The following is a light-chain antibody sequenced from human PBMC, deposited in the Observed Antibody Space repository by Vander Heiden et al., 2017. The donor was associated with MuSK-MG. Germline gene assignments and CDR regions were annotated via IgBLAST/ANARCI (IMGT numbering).Light chain of an antibody. CDR1: QSLVHSDGNTY. CDR3: RQGSHWPPT. V-gene: IGKV2-30*02. J-gene: IGKJ1*01. Sequence: DVVMTQSPLSLPVTLGQPASISCRSSQSLVHSDGNTYLTWFQQRPGQSPRRLIYKVSNRDSGAPDRFSRSGSGTDFTLKISRVEAEDVGVYYCRQGSHWPPTFGQGTKVEIK. CDR2: KVS.